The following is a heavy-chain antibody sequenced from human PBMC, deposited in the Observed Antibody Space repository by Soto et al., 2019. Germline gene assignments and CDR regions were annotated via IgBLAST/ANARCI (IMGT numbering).Heavy chain of an antibody. CDR1: GGTFSSYA. CDR2: IIPIFGTA. Sequence: ASVNVSCKASGGTFSSYAISWVRQAPGQGLEWMGGIIPIFGTANYAQKFQGRVTITADESTSTAYMELSSLRSEDTAVYYCARVDTAMETWFDYWGQGTLVTVSS. D-gene: IGHD5-18*01. CDR3: ARVDTAMETWFDY. V-gene: IGHV1-69*13. J-gene: IGHJ4*02.